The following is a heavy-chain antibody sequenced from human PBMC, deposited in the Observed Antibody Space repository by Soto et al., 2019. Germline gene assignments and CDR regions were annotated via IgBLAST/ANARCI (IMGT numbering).Heavy chain of an antibody. V-gene: IGHV1-69*13. CDR2: IIPIFGTA. Sequence: ASVKVSCKASGGTFSSYAISWVRQAPGQGLEWMGGIIPIFGTANYAQKFQGRVTITADESTSTAYMELSSLRSEDTAVYYCATSPLYYYDSSGPNWFDPWGQGTLVTVSS. D-gene: IGHD3-22*01. CDR3: ATSPLYYYDSSGPNWFDP. CDR1: GGTFSSYA. J-gene: IGHJ5*02.